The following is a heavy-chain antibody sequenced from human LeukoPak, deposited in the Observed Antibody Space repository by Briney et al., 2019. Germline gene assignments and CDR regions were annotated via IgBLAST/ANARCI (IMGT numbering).Heavy chain of an antibody. CDR2: INAGNGNT. J-gene: IGHJ4*02. CDR1: GYTFTSYA. D-gene: IGHD3-10*01. V-gene: IGHV1-3*01. Sequence: GASVKVSCKASGYTFTSYAMHWVRQAPGQRLEWMGWINAGNGNTKYSQKFQGRVTFTRDTSASTAYMELSSLRSEDTAVYYCARSRPYGSGSYFDYWGQGTLVTVSS. CDR3: ARSRPYGSGSYFDY.